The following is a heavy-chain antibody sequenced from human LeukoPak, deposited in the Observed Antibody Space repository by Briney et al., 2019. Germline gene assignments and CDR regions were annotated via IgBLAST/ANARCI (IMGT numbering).Heavy chain of an antibody. Sequence: GGSLRLSCAASGFTFSSYGMHWVRQAPGKGLEWVGRIEAKAHGGTTDYAAPVKGRFTISRDDSKNTLYLLMSSLKTEDTAVYYCSTDPFYDSAGFAFWGQGTLVTVS. CDR1: GFTFSSYG. CDR3: STDPFYDSAGFAF. CDR2: IEAKAHGGTT. J-gene: IGHJ4*02. D-gene: IGHD3-22*01. V-gene: IGHV3-15*04.